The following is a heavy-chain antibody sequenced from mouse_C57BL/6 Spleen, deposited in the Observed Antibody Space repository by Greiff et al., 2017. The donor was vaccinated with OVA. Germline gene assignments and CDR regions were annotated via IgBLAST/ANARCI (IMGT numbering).Heavy chain of an antibody. V-gene: IGHV14-4*01. J-gene: IGHJ2*01. CDR3: TTGTVVADYCDY. Sequence: VQLQQSGAELVRPGASVKLSCTASGFNIKDDYMHWVKQRPEQGLEWIGWIDPENGDTEYASKFQGKATITADTSSNTAYLQLSSLTSEDTAVYYCTTGTVVADYCDYWGQGTTLTVSS. D-gene: IGHD1-1*01. CDR1: GFNIKDDY. CDR2: IDPENGDT.